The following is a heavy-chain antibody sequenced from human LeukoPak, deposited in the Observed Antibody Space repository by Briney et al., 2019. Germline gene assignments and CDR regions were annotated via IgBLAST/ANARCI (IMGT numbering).Heavy chain of an antibody. CDR1: GYTFTSYG. Sequence: GASVKVSCKASGYTFTSYGISWVRQAPGQGLEWMGWISAYNGNTNYAQELQGRVTMTTDTSTSTAYMELRSLRSDDTAVYYCARDGLTGYYYYGMDVWGQGTTVTVSS. V-gene: IGHV1-18*01. CDR3: ARDGLTGYYYYGMDV. CDR2: ISAYNGNT. D-gene: IGHD7-27*01. J-gene: IGHJ6*02.